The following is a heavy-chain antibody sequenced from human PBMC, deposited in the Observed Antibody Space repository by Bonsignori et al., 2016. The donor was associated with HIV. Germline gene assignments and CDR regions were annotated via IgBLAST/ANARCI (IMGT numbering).Heavy chain of an antibody. V-gene: IGHV1-8*01. CDR2: MNPNSGNT. Sequence: WVRQAPGQGLEWMGWMNPNSGNTGYAQKFQGRITMTRNTSINTAYMELSSLRSEDTAVYYCARVYDFVWGSSFSYYMDVWGKGTTGTVSS. CDR3: ARVYDFVWGSSFSYYMDV. J-gene: IGHJ6*03. D-gene: IGHD3-16*01.